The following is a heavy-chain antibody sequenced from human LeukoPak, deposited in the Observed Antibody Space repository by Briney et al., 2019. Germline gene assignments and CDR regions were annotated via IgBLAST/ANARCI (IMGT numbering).Heavy chain of an antibody. CDR3: ARDRSSYSNFYDY. D-gene: IGHD4-11*01. Sequence: ASVKVSCKASGYTFTGYYMHWVRQAPGQGLEWMGWISAYNGNTNYAQKLQGRVTMTTDTSTSTAYMELRSLRSDDTAVYYCARDRSSYSNFYDYWGQGTLVTVSS. CDR2: ISAYNGNT. CDR1: GYTFTGYY. V-gene: IGHV1-18*04. J-gene: IGHJ4*02.